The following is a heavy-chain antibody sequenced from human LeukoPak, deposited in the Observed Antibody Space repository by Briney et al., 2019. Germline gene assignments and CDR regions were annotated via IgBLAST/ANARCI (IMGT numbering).Heavy chain of an antibody. CDR2: IYYSGST. D-gene: IGHD3-22*01. J-gene: IGHJ4*02. CDR3: ARVRRGNYYDSSGINPRCENFDY. CDR1: GGSISSGGYY. V-gene: IGHV4-31*03. Sequence: SETLSLTCTVSGGSISSGGYYWSWIRQHPGKGLEWIGYIYYSGSTYYNPSLKSRVTISVDTSKNQFSLKLSSVTAADTAVYYCARVRRGNYYDSSGINPRCENFDYWGQGTLVTVSS.